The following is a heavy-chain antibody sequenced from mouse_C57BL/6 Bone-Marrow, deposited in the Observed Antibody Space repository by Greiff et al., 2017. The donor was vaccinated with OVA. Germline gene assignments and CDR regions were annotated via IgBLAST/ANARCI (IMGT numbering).Heavy chain of an antibody. D-gene: IGHD1-1*01. Sequence: QVQLQQPGAELVRPGSSVKLSCKASGYTFTSYWMHWVKQRPIQGLEWIGNIDPSDSETHYNQKFKDKATLTVDKSSSTAYMQLSSLTSEDSAVYYCARGGEYYCGSAWFAYWGQGTLVTVSA. V-gene: IGHV1-52*01. J-gene: IGHJ3*01. CDR2: IDPSDSET. CDR3: ARGGEYYCGSAWFAY. CDR1: GYTFTSYW.